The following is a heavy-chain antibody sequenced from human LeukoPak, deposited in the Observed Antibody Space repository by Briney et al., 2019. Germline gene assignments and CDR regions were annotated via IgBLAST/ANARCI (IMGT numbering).Heavy chain of an antibody. CDR1: GYTFTGYY. V-gene: IGHV1-2*04. CDR3: AREGLYSSGWSNDY. D-gene: IGHD6-19*01. CDR2: INPNSGGT. J-gene: IGHJ4*02. Sequence: GASVKVSCKASGYTFTGYYMHWVRQAPGQGLEWMGWINPNSGGTNYAQKFQGWVTMTRDTSISTAYMELSRLRSDDTAVYYCAREGLYSSGWSNDYWGQGTLVTVSS.